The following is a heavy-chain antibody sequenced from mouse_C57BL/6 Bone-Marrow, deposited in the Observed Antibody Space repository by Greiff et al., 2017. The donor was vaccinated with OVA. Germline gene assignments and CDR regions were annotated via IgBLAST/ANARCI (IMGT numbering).Heavy chain of an antibody. D-gene: IGHD1-1*01. J-gene: IGHJ1*03. Sequence: VQLQQPGTELVKPGASVKLSCKASGYTFTSYWMHWVKQRPGQGLEWIGNINPSNGGTNYNEKFKSKATLTVDKSSSTAYMQLSSLISEDSAVYYCANGGTVVAHWYFDVWGTGTTVTVSS. CDR1: GYTFTSYW. V-gene: IGHV1-53*01. CDR2: INPSNGGT. CDR3: ANGGTVVAHWYFDV.